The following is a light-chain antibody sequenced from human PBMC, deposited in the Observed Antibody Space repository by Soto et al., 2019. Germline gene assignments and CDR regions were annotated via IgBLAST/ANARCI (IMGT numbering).Light chain of an antibody. V-gene: IGLV1-47*01. J-gene: IGLJ2*01. CDR2: RNN. Sequence: QSVLTQPPSASGTPGQRVTISCSGSSSNIGNNYVYWYQMVPGTAPKLLIYRNNRRPSGVPDRFSGSRSGTSASLAISGLRSEDEADYYCAAWDDSLSGRGVFGGGTKVTVL. CDR1: SSNIGNNY. CDR3: AAWDDSLSGRGV.